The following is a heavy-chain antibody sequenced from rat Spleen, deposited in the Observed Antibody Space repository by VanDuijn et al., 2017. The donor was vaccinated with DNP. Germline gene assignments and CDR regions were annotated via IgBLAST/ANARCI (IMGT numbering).Heavy chain of an antibody. Sequence: EVQLVESGGGLVQPGRSLKLSCAASGFTFSKSGMAWVRQAPTKGLEWVASISSGGGNSYYRDSVKGRFTISRDNVENTVYLQMNSLRSEDTATYYCASWNPIASISTSNYWGQGVMVTVSS. CDR1: GFTFSKSG. CDR3: ASWNPIASISTSNY. CDR2: ISSGGGNS. D-gene: IGHD1-2*01. V-gene: IGHV5S13*01. J-gene: IGHJ2*01.